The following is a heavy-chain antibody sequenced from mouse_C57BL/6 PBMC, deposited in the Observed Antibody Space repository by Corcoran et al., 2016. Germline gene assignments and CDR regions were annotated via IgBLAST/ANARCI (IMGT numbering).Heavy chain of an antibody. J-gene: IGHJ2*01. D-gene: IGHD2-2*01. Sequence: QVQLQQSGAELVKPGASVKISCKASGYAFSSYWMNWVKQRPGKGLEWIGQIYPGDGDTNYNGKFKGKATLTADKSSSTAYMQLSSLTSEDSAVYFCARGGYDAGDFDYWGQGTTLTVSS. CDR1: GYAFSSYW. CDR2: IYPGDGDT. V-gene: IGHV1-80*01. CDR3: ARGGYDAGDFDY.